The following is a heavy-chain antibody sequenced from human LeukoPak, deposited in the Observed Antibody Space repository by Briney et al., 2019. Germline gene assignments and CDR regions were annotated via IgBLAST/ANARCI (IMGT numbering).Heavy chain of an antibody. V-gene: IGHV3-23*01. D-gene: IGHD3-22*01. CDR3: ARETYYYDSSDYYSWFDP. CDR1: GFTFSTYA. CDR2: ISPSGAST. Sequence: GGSLRLSCAASGFTFSTYAMNWVRQAAGKGLEWVSGISPSGASTYFADSVKGRFTVSRDNSKNTLYLQMSSLRAEDTAVYYCARETYYYDSSDYYSWFDPWGQGTLVTVSS. J-gene: IGHJ5*02.